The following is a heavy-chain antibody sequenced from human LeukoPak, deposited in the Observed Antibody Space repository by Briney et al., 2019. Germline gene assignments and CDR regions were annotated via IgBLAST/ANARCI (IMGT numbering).Heavy chain of an antibody. CDR1: GASISSGGYS. J-gene: IGHJ4*02. Sequence: SETLSLTCAVSGASISSGGYSWSWIRQPPGKGLEWIAYFYHSGSTYYNPSLKSRVTISVDRSKNQFSLNLSSVTAADTAVYHCASLTSGYFDCWGQGALVTVSS. CDR3: ASLTSGYFDC. V-gene: IGHV4-30-2*01. D-gene: IGHD3-10*01. CDR2: FYHSGST.